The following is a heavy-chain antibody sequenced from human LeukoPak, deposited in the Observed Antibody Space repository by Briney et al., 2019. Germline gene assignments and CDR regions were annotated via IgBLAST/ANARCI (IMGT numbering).Heavy chain of an antibody. J-gene: IGHJ4*02. V-gene: IGHV1-2*02. CDR3: ARERRSGGSCYATVDY. D-gene: IGHD2-15*01. Sequence: ASVKVSCKASGYTFTDNYMHGVRQAPGQGLECMGWINPNSGGTNYAQKFRGRVTMTRDTSISTAYMELSRLTFDDTAIYYCARERRSGGSCYATVDYWGQGTLVTVSS. CDR2: INPNSGGT. CDR1: GYTFTDNY.